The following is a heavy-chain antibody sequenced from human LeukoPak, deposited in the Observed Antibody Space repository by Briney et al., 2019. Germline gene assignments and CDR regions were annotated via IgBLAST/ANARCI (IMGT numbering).Heavy chain of an antibody. CDR3: ARALIAAAGTGAPYYYYMDV. Sequence: SVKLSCKASGGTFSSYAISWVRQAPGQGLEWMGRIIPIFGTANYAQTFQGRVTINTDESTSTAYMELTSLRSAHTAVYYCARALIAAAGTGAPYYYYMDVWGQGTTVTVSS. CDR2: IIPIFGTA. D-gene: IGHD6-13*01. V-gene: IGHV1-69*05. CDR1: GGTFSSYA. J-gene: IGHJ6*03.